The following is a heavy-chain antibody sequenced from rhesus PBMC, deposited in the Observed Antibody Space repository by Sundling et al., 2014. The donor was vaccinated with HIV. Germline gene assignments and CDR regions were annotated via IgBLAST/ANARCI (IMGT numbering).Heavy chain of an antibody. CDR2: INSGGGST. V-gene: IGHV3S42*01. D-gene: IGHD3-3*01. Sequence: EVHLVETGGGLVQPGGSLKLSCAASGFTFSGYGMSWVRQAPGKGLEWVSAINSGGGSTYYADSVKGRFTISRDNSKNTLSLQMNSLRAEDTAVYYCAKDTPTDLPFWTGYYKGYGLDSWGQGVVVTVSS. J-gene: IGHJ6*01. CDR1: GFTFSGYG. CDR3: AKDTPTDLPFWTGYYKGYGLDS.